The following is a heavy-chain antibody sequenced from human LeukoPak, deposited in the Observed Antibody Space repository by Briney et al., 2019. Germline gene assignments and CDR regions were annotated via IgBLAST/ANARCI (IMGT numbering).Heavy chain of an antibody. CDR3: AKDRHATGSSFDY. J-gene: IGHJ4*02. D-gene: IGHD3-9*01. V-gene: IGHV3-21*04. Sequence: PGGSLRLSCAAPGITFSNYNMNWVRQAPGKGLEWISSITSSSSYTFYADSVKGRFTISRDNSKNTLYLQMNSLRAEDTAVYYCAKDRHATGSSFDYWGQGTLVTVSS. CDR2: ITSSSSYT. CDR1: GITFSNYN.